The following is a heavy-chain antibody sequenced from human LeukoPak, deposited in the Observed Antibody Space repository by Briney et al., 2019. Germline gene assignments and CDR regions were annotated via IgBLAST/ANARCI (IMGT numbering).Heavy chain of an antibody. Sequence: GGSLRLSCAASGFTFSTYDMHWVRQAAGKGLEWVSGIGKAGDTHYADSVKGRFSISRESAKNSLYLQMNSLRAGDTAVYYCVRDPSGHGMDVWGQGTTVTVSS. D-gene: IGHD3-10*01. J-gene: IGHJ6*02. CDR2: IGKAGDT. CDR1: GFTFSTYD. V-gene: IGHV3-13*04. CDR3: VRDPSGHGMDV.